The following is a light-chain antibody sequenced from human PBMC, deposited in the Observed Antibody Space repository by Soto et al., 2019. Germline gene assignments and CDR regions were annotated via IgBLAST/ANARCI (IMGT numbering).Light chain of an antibody. Sequence: EIVMTQSPATLSVSPGERVTLSCRASQSLSSHLAWYQQKVGQPPRLLIYGAFTRATGIPARFSGSGSGTEFTLTISSLQSEDFAVYYCQQYNNWPPLTFGGGTKVEIK. CDR2: GAF. V-gene: IGKV3-15*01. CDR3: QQYNNWPPLT. CDR1: QSLSSH. J-gene: IGKJ4*01.